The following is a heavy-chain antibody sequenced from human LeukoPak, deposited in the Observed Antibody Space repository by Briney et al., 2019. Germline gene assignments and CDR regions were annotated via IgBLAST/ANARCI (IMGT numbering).Heavy chain of an antibody. Sequence: ASVKVSCKASGYTFTSYHMHWVRQAPGQGLEWMGIINPSGGSTSYAQKFQGRVTMTRDTSTSTVYMELSSLRSEDTAVYYCARDVVVTAHGGDFDYWGQGTLVTVSS. J-gene: IGHJ4*02. CDR3: ARDVVVTAHGGDFDY. V-gene: IGHV1-46*01. CDR2: INPSGGST. D-gene: IGHD2-21*02. CDR1: GYTFTSYH.